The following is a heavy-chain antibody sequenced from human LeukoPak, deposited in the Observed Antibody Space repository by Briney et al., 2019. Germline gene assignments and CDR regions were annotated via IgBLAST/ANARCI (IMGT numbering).Heavy chain of an antibody. CDR1: GFTFSSYC. J-gene: IGHJ4*02. CDR2: INPDGSTT. D-gene: IGHD3-10*01. CDR3: AKDLHYGSADY. V-gene: IGHV3-74*01. Sequence: GGSLRLSCAASGFTFSSYCMNWVRQAPGKGLEWVSFINPDGSTTNYADSVKGRFTISRDNAKNALYLQMNSLRAEDTAVYYCAKDLHYGSADYWGQGTLVTVSS.